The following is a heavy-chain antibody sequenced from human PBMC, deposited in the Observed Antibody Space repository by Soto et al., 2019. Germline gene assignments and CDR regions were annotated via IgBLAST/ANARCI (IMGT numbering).Heavy chain of an antibody. CDR3: ATLSAINRNLYYYGMDV. CDR1: GGTFSSYA. D-gene: IGHD3-9*01. V-gene: IGHV1-69*13. J-gene: IGHJ6*02. CDR2: IIPIFGTA. Sequence: GASVQVSCKASGGTFSSYAISWVRQAPGQGLEWMGGIIPIFGTANYAQKFQGRVTITADESTSTAYMELSSLRSEDTAVYYCATLSAINRNLYYYGMDVWGQGTTVTVSS.